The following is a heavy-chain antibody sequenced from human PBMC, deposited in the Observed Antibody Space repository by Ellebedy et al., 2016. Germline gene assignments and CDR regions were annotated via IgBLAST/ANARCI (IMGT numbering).Heavy chain of an antibody. D-gene: IGHD6-19*01. CDR2: IQYDGSIK. CDR3: ANPTAGYSSD. J-gene: IGHJ4*02. V-gene: IGHV3-30*02. Sequence: GGSLRLXCAASGFTFSYYGMHWVRQTPGKGLEWVAGIQYDGSIKYYADSVKGRFTISRDDSKSTLYLQMNSLRAEDTAVYYCANPTAGYSSDWGQGTLVTVSS. CDR1: GFTFSYYG.